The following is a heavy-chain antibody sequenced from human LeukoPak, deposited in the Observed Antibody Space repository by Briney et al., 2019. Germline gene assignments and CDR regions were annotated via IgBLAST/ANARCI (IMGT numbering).Heavy chain of an antibody. CDR1: GVTFSTHW. V-gene: IGHV3-74*03. CDR3: ARELVSLGTGYFGL. CDR2: IRPEGTTT. D-gene: IGHD2-8*02. J-gene: IGHJ2*01. Sequence: GGSLRLSYAASGVTFSTHWMRWVRQAPGKGLVWVSRIRPEGTTTAYADSVKGRFTISRDNAKNTLFLQMNSLSAEDTAVYYWARELVSLGTGYFGLWGRGTLVTVSS.